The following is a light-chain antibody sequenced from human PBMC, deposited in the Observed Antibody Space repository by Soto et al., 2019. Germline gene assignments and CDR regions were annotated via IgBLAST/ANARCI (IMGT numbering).Light chain of an antibody. V-gene: IGLV1-40*01. J-gene: IGLJ1*01. CDR1: RSNLGAGYD. CDR3: QVWASTAEFFV. Sequence: QSVLTQPPSVSGAPGQGVTISCTGTRSNLGAGYDVHWYQQFPGAAPKLLIYANNKRPSGVLDRFSGSKSGTSASLAITGLQAEDEADYYCQVWASTAEFFVFGSGTKVTVL. CDR2: ANN.